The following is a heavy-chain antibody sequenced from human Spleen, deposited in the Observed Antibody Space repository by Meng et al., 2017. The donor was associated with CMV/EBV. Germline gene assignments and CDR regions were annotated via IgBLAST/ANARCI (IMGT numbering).Heavy chain of an antibody. Sequence: GESLKIFCAASGFTFSDYWMHWVRQVPGKGLVWVSRVDYDVASISYADTVKGRFTISRDNARNTLYLQMNSLRVEDTAVYYCARDSGHGLDVWGRGTTVTVSS. CDR1: GFTFSDYW. J-gene: IGHJ6*02. CDR2: VDYDVASI. CDR3: ARDSGHGLDV. V-gene: IGHV3-74*01.